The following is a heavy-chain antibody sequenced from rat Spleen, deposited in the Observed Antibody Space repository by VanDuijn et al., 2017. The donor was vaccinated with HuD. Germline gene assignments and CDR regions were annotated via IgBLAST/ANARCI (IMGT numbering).Heavy chain of an antibody. D-gene: IGHD1-12*02. CDR3: ARHGYDGSYYYWDY. CDR2: ISYGDSSGHSST. Sequence: EVQLVESDGGLVQPGRSMKLSCAASGFTFSNYGLAWVRQAPKKGLEWVATISYGDSSGHSSTYYRDSVKGRFTISRDTAKSTLYLQMDSLRSEDTATYYCARHGYDGSYYYWDYWGQGVMVTVSS. CDR1: GFTFSNYG. J-gene: IGHJ2*01. V-gene: IGHV5-29*01.